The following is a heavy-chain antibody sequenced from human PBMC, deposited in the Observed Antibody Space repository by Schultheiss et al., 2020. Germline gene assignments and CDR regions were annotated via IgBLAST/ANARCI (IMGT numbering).Heavy chain of an antibody. J-gene: IGHJ4*02. D-gene: IGHD6-13*01. CDR1: GFTVSSNY. CDR3: ASSRYSSSWYDY. V-gene: IGHV3-53*05. Sequence: GESLKISCAASGFTVSSNYMSWVRQAPGKGLEWVSVIYSGGSTYYADSVKGRFTISRDNSKNTLYLQMNSLRAEDTAVYYCASSRYSSSWYDYWGQGTLVTVSS. CDR2: IYSGGST.